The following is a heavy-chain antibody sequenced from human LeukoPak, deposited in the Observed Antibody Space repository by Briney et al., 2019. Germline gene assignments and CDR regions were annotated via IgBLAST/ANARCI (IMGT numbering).Heavy chain of an antibody. J-gene: IGHJ3*02. CDR1: GFTFSSYA. D-gene: IGHD5-24*01. CDR2: ISYDGSNK. Sequence: PGGSLRLSCAASGFTFSSYAMHWVRHAPGKGLEWVVVISYDGSNKYYADSVKGRFTISRDNSKNTLYLQMNSLRAEDTAVFYCARGRRRDANTFDAFDIWGQGTMVTVSS. V-gene: IGHV3-30-3*01. CDR3: ARGRRRDANTFDAFDI.